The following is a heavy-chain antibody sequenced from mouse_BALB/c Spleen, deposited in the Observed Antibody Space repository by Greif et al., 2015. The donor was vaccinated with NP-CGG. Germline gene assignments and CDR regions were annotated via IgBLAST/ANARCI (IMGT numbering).Heavy chain of an antibody. D-gene: IGHD4-1*01. CDR1: GFTFSSYA. Sequence: EVQVVESGGGLVKPGGSLKLSCAASGFTFSSYAMSWVRQTPEKRLEWVATISSGGSYTYYPDSVKGRFTISRDNAKNTLYLQMSSLRSEDTAMYYCARQNWEAGYFDYWGQGTTLTVSS. J-gene: IGHJ2*01. CDR2: ISSGGSYT. V-gene: IGHV5-9-3*01. CDR3: ARQNWEAGYFDY.